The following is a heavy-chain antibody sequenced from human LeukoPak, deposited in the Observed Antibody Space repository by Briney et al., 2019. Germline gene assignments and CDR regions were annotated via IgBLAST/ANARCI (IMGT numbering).Heavy chain of an antibody. CDR2: IFPGDSDT. CDR3: ARTDWYFDL. CDR1: GYSFTDFW. J-gene: IGHJ2*01. Sequence: GESLKISCKVSGYSFTDFWIGWVRQMPGKGLEWMGIIFPGDSDTRYSPSFQGQVTISADKSVSTAYLQWSSLKASDTAMYYCARTDWYFDLWSRGTLVTVSS. V-gene: IGHV5-51*01.